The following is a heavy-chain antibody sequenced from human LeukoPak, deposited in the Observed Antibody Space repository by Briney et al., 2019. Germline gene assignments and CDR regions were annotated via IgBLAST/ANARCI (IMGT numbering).Heavy chain of an antibody. J-gene: IGHJ5*02. D-gene: IGHD6-13*01. CDR2: ISSTGNTI. Sequence: KPGGSLRLSCAASGFTFTDYYMRWFRQAPGKGLEWISYISSTGNTIYYADSVKGRFTISRDNSKNTLYLQMNSLRAEDTAVYYCAKDYTPYSSSWSWFDPWGQGTLVTVSS. V-gene: IGHV3-11*04. CDR3: AKDYTPYSSSWSWFDP. CDR1: GFTFTDYY.